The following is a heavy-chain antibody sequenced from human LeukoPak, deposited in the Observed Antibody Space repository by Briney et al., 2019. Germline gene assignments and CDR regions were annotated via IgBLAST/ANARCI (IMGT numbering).Heavy chain of an antibody. J-gene: IGHJ6*02. D-gene: IGHD2-15*01. CDR2: INPKSGGT. CDR3: ARATFGCSGGSCYPPLVMDV. CDR1: GYRFTGYY. V-gene: IGHV1-2*02. Sequence: GASVKVSCKASGYRFTGYYMHWVRQAPGQGLEWMGWINPKSGGTKYAQKFQGRATLTRDTSISTAYMELSRLRSDDTAVYYCARATFGCSGGSCYPPLVMDVWGQGTTVNVSS.